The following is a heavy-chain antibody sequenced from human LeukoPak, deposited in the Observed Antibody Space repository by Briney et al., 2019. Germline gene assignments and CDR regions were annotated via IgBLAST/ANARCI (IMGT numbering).Heavy chain of an antibody. D-gene: IGHD1-26*01. Sequence: GGSLRLSCAASGITFISYWMHWVRQAPGKGLVWVSRINSDGSSTSYADSVKGRFTISRDNAKNTLYLQMNSLRAEDTAVYYCARGYSGTYRIDYWGQGTLVTVSS. J-gene: IGHJ4*02. CDR1: GITFISYW. CDR3: ARGYSGTYRIDY. V-gene: IGHV3-74*01. CDR2: INSDGSST.